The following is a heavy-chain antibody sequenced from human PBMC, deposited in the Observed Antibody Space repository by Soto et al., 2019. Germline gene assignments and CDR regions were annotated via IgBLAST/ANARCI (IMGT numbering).Heavy chain of an antibody. Sequence: GASVKVSCKASGVTFSSYAISWVRQAPGQGLEWMGGIIPIFGTANYAQKFQGRVTITADESTSTAYMELSSLRSEDTAVYYCASGNGYCSGGSCYSDYYYGMDVWGQGTTVTVSS. V-gene: IGHV1-69*13. D-gene: IGHD2-15*01. J-gene: IGHJ6*02. CDR2: IIPIFGTA. CDR1: GVTFSSYA. CDR3: ASGNGYCSGGSCYSDYYYGMDV.